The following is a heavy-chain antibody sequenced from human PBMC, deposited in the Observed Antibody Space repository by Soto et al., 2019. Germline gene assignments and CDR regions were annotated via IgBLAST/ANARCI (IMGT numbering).Heavy chain of an antibody. CDR3: AKGSSGWYFDY. Sequence: GGSLRLSCEASGFTFTTYGMSWVRQAPGKGLERVAAISSSGGSKDYADSVKGRFTISRDNSKNTLYVQMNSLRVEDTAVYYCAKGSSGWYFDYWGQGILVTVSS. V-gene: IGHV3-23*01. CDR1: GFTFTTYG. J-gene: IGHJ4*02. D-gene: IGHD6-19*01. CDR2: ISSSGGSK.